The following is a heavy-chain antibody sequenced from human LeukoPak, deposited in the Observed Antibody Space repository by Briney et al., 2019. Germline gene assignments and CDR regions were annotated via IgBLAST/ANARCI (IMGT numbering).Heavy chain of an antibody. CDR3: ATPVAYCSSTSCYVGGYYYGMDV. D-gene: IGHD2-2*01. Sequence: ASVKVSCKVSGYTLTELSMHWVRQAPGKGLEWMGGFDPEDDETIYAQKFQGRVTMTEDTSTDTAYMELSSLRSEDTAVYYCATPVAYCSSTSCYVGGYYYGMDVWGQGTTVTVSS. CDR2: FDPEDDET. J-gene: IGHJ6*02. V-gene: IGHV1-24*01. CDR1: GYTLTELS.